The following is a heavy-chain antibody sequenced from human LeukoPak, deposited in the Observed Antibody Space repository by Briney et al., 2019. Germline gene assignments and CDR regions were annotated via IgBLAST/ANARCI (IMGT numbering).Heavy chain of an antibody. V-gene: IGHV1-69*13. CDR3: ARAIRGYDFWSGYYTPDLRYYYGMDV. Sequence: ASVKVSCKASGGTFSSYAISWVRQAPGQGLEWMGGIIPIFGTANYAQKFQGRVTITAGESTSTAYMELSSLRSEDTAVYYCARAIRGYDFWSGYYTPDLRYYYGMDVWGQGTTVTVSS. D-gene: IGHD3-3*01. J-gene: IGHJ6*02. CDR1: GGTFSSYA. CDR2: IIPIFGTA.